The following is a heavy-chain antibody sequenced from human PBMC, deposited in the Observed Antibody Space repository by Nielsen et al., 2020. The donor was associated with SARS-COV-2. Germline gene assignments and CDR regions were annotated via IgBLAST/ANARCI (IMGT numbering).Heavy chain of an antibody. Sequence: GESLKISCAASGFTFSSYGMHWVRQAPGKGLEWVAVISYDGSNKYYADSVKGRFTISRDNSKNTLYLQMNSLRAEDTAVYYCAKERRTTSILIYYYYGMDVWGQVTTVTVSS. CDR3: AKERRTTSILIYYYYGMDV. CDR1: GFTFSSYG. D-gene: IGHD4-17*01. V-gene: IGHV3-30*18. J-gene: IGHJ6*02. CDR2: ISYDGSNK.